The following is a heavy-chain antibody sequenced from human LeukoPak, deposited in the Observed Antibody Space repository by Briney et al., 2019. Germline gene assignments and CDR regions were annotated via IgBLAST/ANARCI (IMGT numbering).Heavy chain of an antibody. V-gene: IGHV1-18*01. CDR1: GYTFTSYG. CDR3: ARDRSYYYDSSGSVFDY. CDR2: ISAYNGNT. J-gene: IGHJ4*02. D-gene: IGHD3-22*01. Sequence: ASVKVSCKASGYTFTSYGTSWVRQAPGQGLEWMGWISAYNGNTNYAQKLQGRVTMTTDTSTGTAYMELRSLRSDDTAVYYCARDRSYYYDSSGSVFDYWGQGTLVTVSS.